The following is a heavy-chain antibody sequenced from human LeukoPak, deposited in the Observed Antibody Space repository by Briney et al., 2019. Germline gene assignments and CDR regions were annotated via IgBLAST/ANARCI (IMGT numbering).Heavy chain of an antibody. J-gene: IGHJ3*02. CDR1: GFTFSSYW. CDR2: IKQDGSEK. Sequence: GGSLRLSCAASGFTFSSYWMSWVRQAPGKGLEWVANIKQDGSEKYYVDSVKDRFTISRDNAKNSLYLQMNSLRAEDTAVYYCAISTGKWFGEPKDAFDIWGQGTMVTVSS. CDR3: AISTGKWFGEPKDAFDI. V-gene: IGHV3-7*01. D-gene: IGHD3-10*01.